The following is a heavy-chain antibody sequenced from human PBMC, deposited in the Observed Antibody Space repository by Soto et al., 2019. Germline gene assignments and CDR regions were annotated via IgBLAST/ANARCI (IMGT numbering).Heavy chain of an antibody. Sequence: VQLVQSGTEVKEPGASVRVSCKASGYTFTAHSLHWARQAPGQGLEWMGWIIVSHDRPRYAPQFQGRLTFETDRIAPTAYMHLTRLTPEDTAVYFCAREPEDGVPGDYWGQGTPVVVSS. CDR2: IIVSHDRP. CDR1: GYTFTAHS. CDR3: AREPEDGVPGDY. J-gene: IGHJ4*02. V-gene: IGHV1-3*01. D-gene: IGHD2-8*01.